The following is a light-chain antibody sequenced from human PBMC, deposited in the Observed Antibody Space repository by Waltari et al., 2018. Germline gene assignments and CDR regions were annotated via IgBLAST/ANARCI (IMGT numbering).Light chain of an antibody. CDR3: SSYTSSTTPYYV. CDR1: SSDVDGYSY. Sequence: QSALTQPASVSGSPGQSITISCTGTSSDVDGYSYVSWYQQHPGKAPKLMIYDVSNRPSGVSNRFPGSNSGNTPSLTISGLQAADEADYYCSSYTSSTTPYYVFGTGTKVTVL. V-gene: IGLV2-14*03. CDR2: DVS. J-gene: IGLJ1*01.